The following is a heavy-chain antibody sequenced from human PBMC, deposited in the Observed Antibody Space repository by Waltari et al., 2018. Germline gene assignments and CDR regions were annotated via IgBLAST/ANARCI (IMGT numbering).Heavy chain of an antibody. J-gene: IGHJ3*01. V-gene: IGHV1-69*01. CDR3: ASGAGYCSSSNCPHDAFNV. CDR1: GGTFSIHA. D-gene: IGHD2-2*01. CDR2: VIPMFGTV. Sequence: QVQLMQSGAEVEKPGSSVKASCKAAGGTFSIHAISWVRQAPGQGLEWLGGVIPMFGTVNYAQRFQGRVTITAAESTSTIYMELHTLRSEDTAVYYCASGAGYCSSSNCPHDAFNVWGQGTMVTVSS.